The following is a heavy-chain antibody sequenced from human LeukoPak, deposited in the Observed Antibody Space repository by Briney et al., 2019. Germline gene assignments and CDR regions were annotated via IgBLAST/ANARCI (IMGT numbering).Heavy chain of an antibody. CDR2: INPSGGST. Sequence: ASVKVSCKASGYTFTRYYMNWVRQAPGQGLEWMGIINPSGGSTNYAQTFQGRVTMTRDNSTSTIYMEVSSLRSEDTAGYYCSTSFRAVNWFDPWGQGTLVTVSS. CDR1: GYTFTRYY. CDR3: STSFRAVNWFDP. D-gene: IGHD3-3*02. V-gene: IGHV1-46*03. J-gene: IGHJ5*02.